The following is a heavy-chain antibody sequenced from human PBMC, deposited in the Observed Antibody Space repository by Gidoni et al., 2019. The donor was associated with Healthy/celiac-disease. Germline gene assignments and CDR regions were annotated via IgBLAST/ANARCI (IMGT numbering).Heavy chain of an antibody. Sequence: QVQLVQSGAAVKKPGSSVKVSCKASGGTVSSYAISWVRQAPGQGLEWMGGIIPIFGTANYAQKFQGRVTITADKSTSTAYMELSSLRSEDTAVYYCAGVHTYYYGSSGYYKRAFDIWGQGTMVTVSS. V-gene: IGHV1-69*06. J-gene: IGHJ3*02. CDR2: IIPIFGTA. CDR3: AGVHTYYYGSSGYYKRAFDI. CDR1: GGTVSSYA. D-gene: IGHD3-22*01.